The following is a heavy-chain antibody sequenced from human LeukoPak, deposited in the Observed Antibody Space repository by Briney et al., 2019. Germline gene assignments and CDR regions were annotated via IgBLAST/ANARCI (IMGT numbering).Heavy chain of an antibody. CDR3: ARRRDGYSDAFDI. J-gene: IGHJ3*02. D-gene: IGHD5-24*01. CDR2: MNPNSGNT. V-gene: IGHV1-8*01. CDR1: GYTFTSYD. Sequence: ASVKLSCKASGYTFTSYDINWVRQATGQGLEWMGWMNPNSGNTGYAQKFQGRVTMTRNTSISTAYMELSSLISEDTAVYYCARRRDGYSDAFDIWGQGTMVTVSS.